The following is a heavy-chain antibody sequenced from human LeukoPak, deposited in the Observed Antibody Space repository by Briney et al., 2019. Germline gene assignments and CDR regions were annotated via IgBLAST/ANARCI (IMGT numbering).Heavy chain of an antibody. J-gene: IGHJ3*02. CDR1: GFTFSNYW. CDR2: INSDGINT. V-gene: IGHV3-74*01. D-gene: IGHD1-26*01. Sequence: GGSLRLSCAASGFTFSNYWMHWVRQAPGKGLVWVSRINSDGINTSYADSVKGRFTISRDNAKNTLNLQMNSLRAEDTAVYFCVRELYVVGPASFDIWGQGTMVTVSS. CDR3: VRELYVVGPASFDI.